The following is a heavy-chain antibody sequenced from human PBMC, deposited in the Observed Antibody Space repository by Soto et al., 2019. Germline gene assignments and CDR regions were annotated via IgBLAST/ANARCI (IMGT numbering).Heavy chain of an antibody. CDR1: GFTFGDYA. D-gene: IGHD2-2*01. V-gene: IGHV3-49*03. J-gene: IGHJ6*03. CDR2: IRSKAYGGTT. Sequence: GGSLRLSCTASGFTFGDYAMSWFRQAPGKGLEWVGFIRSKAYGGTTEYAASVKGRFTISRDYSKIIAYLQMNSLKTEDRAVIYCTRVLLGVVVPAAIWGDYYYYMDVWGKGTTVTVSS. CDR3: TRVLLGVVVPAAIWGDYYYYMDV.